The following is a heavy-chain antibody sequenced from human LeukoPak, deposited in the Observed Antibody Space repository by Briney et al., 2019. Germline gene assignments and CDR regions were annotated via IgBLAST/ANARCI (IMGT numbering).Heavy chain of an antibody. CDR2: ISDSGGST. D-gene: IGHD3-22*01. Sequence: PGGSLRLSCAASGFTFSTDAMSWVRQAPGKGLEWVSTISDSGGSTYYADSVKGRFTISRDNSKNTLFLQMNSLRAEDTALYYCAQARTNDRVVVITPRIVDYWGQGTLVTVSS. CDR3: AQARTNDRVVVITPRIVDY. J-gene: IGHJ4*02. V-gene: IGHV3-23*01. CDR1: GFTFSTDA.